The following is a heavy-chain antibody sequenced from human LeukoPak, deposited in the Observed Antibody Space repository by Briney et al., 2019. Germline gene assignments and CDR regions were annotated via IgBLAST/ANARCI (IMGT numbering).Heavy chain of an antibody. CDR2: ILKDGSNA. V-gene: IGHV3-30-3*01. CDR3: ARDFHYFFDY. CDR1: AFTFDDFP. J-gene: IGHJ4*02. D-gene: IGHD3-9*01. Sequence: GGSLRLSCTASAFTFDDFPMPWVRQAPGKGLDWVSLILKDGSNAFYADSVKGRFTISRDNSGNTLSLQMNSLRAEDTAIYYCARDFHYFFDYCGQGTLVTVSS.